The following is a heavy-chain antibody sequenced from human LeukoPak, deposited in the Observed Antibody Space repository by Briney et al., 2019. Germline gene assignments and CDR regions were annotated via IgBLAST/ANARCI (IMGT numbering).Heavy chain of an antibody. J-gene: IGHJ4*02. Sequence: SETLSLTCTVSGGSIGSYYWSWIRQPPGQGLEWIGYIYYSGSTNNNPSLKSRVTISVDTSKNQFSLKLSSVTAADTAVYYCARYAYSGSYYVDYWGQGTLVTVSS. D-gene: IGHD1-26*01. CDR3: ARYAYSGSYYVDY. V-gene: IGHV4-59*01. CDR2: IYYSGST. CDR1: GGSIGSYY.